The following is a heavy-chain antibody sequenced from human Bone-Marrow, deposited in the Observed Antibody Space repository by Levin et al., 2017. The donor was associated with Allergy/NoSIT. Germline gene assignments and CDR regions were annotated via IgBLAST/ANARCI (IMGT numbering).Heavy chain of an antibody. Sequence: RSQTLSLTCAVYGGSFSGYYWSWIRQPPGKGLEWIGEINHSGSTNYNPSLKSRVTISVDTSKNQFSLKLSSVTAADTAVYYCARARLGGRFFDYWGQGTLVTVSS. V-gene: IGHV4-34*01. CDR3: ARARLGGRFFDY. J-gene: IGHJ4*02. CDR2: INHSGST. D-gene: IGHD3-16*01. CDR1: GGSFSGYY.